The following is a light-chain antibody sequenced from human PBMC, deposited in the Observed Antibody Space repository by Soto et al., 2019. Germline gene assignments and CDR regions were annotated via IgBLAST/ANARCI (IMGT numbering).Light chain of an antibody. CDR1: QDIGTY. V-gene: IGKV1-8*01. CDR2: AAS. CDR3: QHYYNYPRT. J-gene: IGKJ1*01. Sequence: IQMTQSPSSLSASTGDRVTIPCRASQDIGTYLAWYQQKPGKAPKLLIYAASSLQSGVPSRFSGSGSGTDFTLTISWLQSEDFATYYCQHYYNYPRTFGQGTKVDIK.